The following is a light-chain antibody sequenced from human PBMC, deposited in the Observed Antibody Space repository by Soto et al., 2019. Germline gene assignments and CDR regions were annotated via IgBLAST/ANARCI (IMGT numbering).Light chain of an antibody. Sequence: DIQMTQSPSSLSASVGDRVTITCQASQNINNYLNWYQQKPGRAPKLLIYDASNLETGVPSRFSGSGSGTEFTLTISSLQPDDFATYYCQQYMSYSFGQGTKVDIK. J-gene: IGKJ1*01. V-gene: IGKV1-33*01. CDR2: DAS. CDR3: QQYMSYS. CDR1: QNINNY.